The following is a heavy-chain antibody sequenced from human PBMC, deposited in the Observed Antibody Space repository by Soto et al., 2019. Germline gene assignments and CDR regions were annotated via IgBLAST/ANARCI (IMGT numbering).Heavy chain of an antibody. CDR2: IWYDGNNK. V-gene: IGHV3-33*01. D-gene: IGHD3-22*01. J-gene: IGHJ5*02. CDR3: ATAYYDSRGFQDR. Sequence: GGSLRLSCAASGFTFSSYGMHWVRQAPGKGLEWVAGIWYDGNNKYYADSVKGRFTISRDNSEKTLYLQMNSLRAEDTATYFCATAYYDSRGFQDRWGQGTLVTVSS. CDR1: GFTFSSYG.